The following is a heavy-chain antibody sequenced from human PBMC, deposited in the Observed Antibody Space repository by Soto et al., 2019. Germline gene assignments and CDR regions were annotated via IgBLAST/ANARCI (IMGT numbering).Heavy chain of an antibody. V-gene: IGHV5-51*01. CDR2: IYPGDSDT. J-gene: IGHJ6*02. CDR1: GYSFTSYW. Sequence: XDSLTISCKGSGYSFTSYWIGLVRQMPGKGLEWMGIIYPGDSDTRYSPSFQGQVTISADKSISTAYLQWSSLKASDTAMYYCARARAARAFYYYYGMDVWGQGTTVTVSS. CDR3: ARARAARAFYYYYGMDV. D-gene: IGHD6-6*01.